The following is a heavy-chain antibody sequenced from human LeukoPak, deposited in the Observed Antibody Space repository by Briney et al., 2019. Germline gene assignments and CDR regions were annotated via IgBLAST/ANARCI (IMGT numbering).Heavy chain of an antibody. D-gene: IGHD3-22*01. J-gene: IGHJ4*02. CDR3: ARLRSSGYYSSYYFEY. CDR2: VFYTGST. CDR1: GGSINYYY. V-gene: IGHV4-59*01. Sequence: SETLSLTCTVSGGSINYYYWSWIRQTPEKGLEWIGHVFYTGSTSYNPSLKSRVTISVDTSQNQFSLMLTSVTAADTAVYYCARLRSSGYYSSYYFEYWGRGTLVTVSS.